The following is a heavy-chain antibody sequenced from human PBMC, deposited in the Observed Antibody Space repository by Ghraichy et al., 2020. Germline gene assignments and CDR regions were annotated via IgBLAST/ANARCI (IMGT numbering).Heavy chain of an antibody. Sequence: GGSLRLSCAASGFSFSTYGMHWVRQAPGKGLEWVAAISYGGSNRYYTDSVKGRFTISRDNSKNTLFLQMNSLELEDTAVYYCAKGWGVNDRVKSPYLDYWGQGTLVTVSS. J-gene: IGHJ4*02. CDR2: ISYGGSNR. CDR3: AKGWGVNDRVKSPYLDY. CDR1: GFSFSTYG. D-gene: IGHD1-1*01. V-gene: IGHV3-30*18.